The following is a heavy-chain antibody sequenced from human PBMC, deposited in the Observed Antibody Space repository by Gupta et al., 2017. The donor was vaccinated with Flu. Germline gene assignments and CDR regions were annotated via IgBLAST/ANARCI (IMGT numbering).Heavy chain of an antibody. D-gene: IGHD3-3*01. V-gene: IGHV3-30*18. CDR3: AKDRRGYDDFWTGFFDF. Sequence: GIHWVRQAPGKALEWVAFISYDGTNKYFLDSGTGRFTMSRDNSKNTLYLQMDSLRAEDTAVYYCAKDRRGYDDFWTGFFDFWGPGTPVTVSS. CDR1: G. J-gene: IGHJ4*02. CDR2: ISYDGTNK.